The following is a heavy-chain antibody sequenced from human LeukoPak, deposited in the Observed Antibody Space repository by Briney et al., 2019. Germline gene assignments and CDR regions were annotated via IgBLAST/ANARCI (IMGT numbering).Heavy chain of an antibody. CDR1: GGSISSYY. CDR3: AGRGYGYGNFDY. Sequence: SETLSLTCTVSGGSISSYYWSWIRQPPGKGLEWIGYIYYSGSINYNPSLKSRVTISVDTSKNQFSLKLSSVTAADTAVYYCAGRGYGYGNFDYWGQGTLVTVSS. V-gene: IGHV4-59*01. CDR2: IYYSGSI. D-gene: IGHD5-18*01. J-gene: IGHJ4*02.